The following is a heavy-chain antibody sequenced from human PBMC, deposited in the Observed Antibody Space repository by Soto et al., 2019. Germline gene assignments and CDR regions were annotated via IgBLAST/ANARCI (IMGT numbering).Heavy chain of an antibody. CDR1: GFSLSTTGVG. J-gene: IGHJ6*02. V-gene: IGHV2-5*02. D-gene: IGHD2-21*01. Sequence: QITLKESGPTLVKPTQTLTLTCTFSGFSLSTTGVGVGWIRQPPGKALEWLALIYWDDDKRYNPSLKSRLTITKDTSTNQVVLTMTNIVPVDTATYYCVQSRCGGDCLQSYSSHSYYGLDVWGQGTTVTVSS. CDR2: IYWDDDK. CDR3: VQSRCGGDCLQSYSSHSYYGLDV.